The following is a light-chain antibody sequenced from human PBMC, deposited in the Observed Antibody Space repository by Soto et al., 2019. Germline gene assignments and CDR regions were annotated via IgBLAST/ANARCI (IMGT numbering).Light chain of an antibody. V-gene: IGLV2-14*03. Sequence: SAPTQPASGSGFPGRSITISSTRTTSDVGAYNHVSWYQHHPGKAPELMIYDVSNRPSGVSNRFSGSKSGNTASLTISGLQAEDEADYYCLSYTPSTTYVFGTGTKVTVL. J-gene: IGLJ1*01. CDR1: TSDVGAYNH. CDR3: LSYTPSTTYV. CDR2: DVS.